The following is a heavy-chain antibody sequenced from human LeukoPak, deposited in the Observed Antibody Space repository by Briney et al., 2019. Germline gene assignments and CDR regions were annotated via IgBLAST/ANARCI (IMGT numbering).Heavy chain of an antibody. J-gene: IGHJ4*02. CDR1: GFTFSSYS. CDR3: ASLLDYGSGPGDY. Sequence: GSLRLSCAASGFTFSSYSMNWVRQAPGKGLEWIGSIYYSGSTYYNPSLKSRVTISVDTSKNQFSLKLSSVTAADTAVYYCASLLDYGSGPGDYWGQGTLVTVSS. V-gene: IGHV4-39*07. CDR2: IYYSGST. D-gene: IGHD3-10*01.